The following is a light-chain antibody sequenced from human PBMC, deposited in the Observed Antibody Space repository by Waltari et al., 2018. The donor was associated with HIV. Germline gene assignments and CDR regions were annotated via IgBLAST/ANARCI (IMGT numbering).Light chain of an antibody. J-gene: IGKJ2*01. V-gene: IGKV3-20*01. CDR3: HHYGGSSHT. CDR2: VAS. Sequence: EIVLTQSPGTLSLSPGERATLSCRASQSVSSSSLAWYQQKPGQAPRLLIYVASSRATGIPDRFSGSGSGTDFTLTISRLEPEDFAVYCCHHYGGSSHTFGQGTNLEIK. CDR1: QSVSSSS.